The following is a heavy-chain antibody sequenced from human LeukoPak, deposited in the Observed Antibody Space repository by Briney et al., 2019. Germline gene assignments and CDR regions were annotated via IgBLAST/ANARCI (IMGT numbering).Heavy chain of an antibody. Sequence: PRGSLRLSCAASGFTFDDYGMSWVRQAPGKGLEWVSGINWISGGTGYADSVKGRFTISRDNAKSSLYLQMNSLRAEDTALYYCARGSIVGATETGYFDCWGQGTLVTVSS. D-gene: IGHD1-26*01. CDR1: GFTFDDYG. V-gene: IGHV3-20*04. CDR3: ARGSIVGATETGYFDC. CDR2: INWISGGT. J-gene: IGHJ4*02.